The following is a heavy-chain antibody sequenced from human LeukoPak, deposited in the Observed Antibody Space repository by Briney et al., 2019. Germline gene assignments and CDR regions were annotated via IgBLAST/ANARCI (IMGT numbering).Heavy chain of an antibody. D-gene: IGHD6-19*01. J-gene: IGHJ4*02. V-gene: IGHV3-23*01. Sequence: PGGSLRLSCAASRFTFSSYAMTWVRQAPGKGLEWVSDITGSGGSTHYADSVKGRFTISRDNSKNTLYLQMNSLRAEDTAVYYCAKWAVSGRGFDYWGQGTLVTVSS. CDR3: AKWAVSGRGFDY. CDR2: ITGSGGST. CDR1: RFTFSSYA.